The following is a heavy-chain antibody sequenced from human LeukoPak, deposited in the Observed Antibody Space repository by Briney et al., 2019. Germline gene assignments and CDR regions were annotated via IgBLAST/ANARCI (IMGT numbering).Heavy chain of an antibody. CDR3: ERGTVTPLYWYFDL. J-gene: IGHJ2*01. D-gene: IGHD4-17*01. CDR1: GYPIISGYY. Sequence: KPSETLSLTCTVSGYPIISGYYWGWIRQPPGKGLEWIGSIYHSGSTYYNPSLKSRVTISVDTSKNQFSLKLYSVTAADTAVYYCERGTVTPLYWYFDLWGRGTLVTVSS. V-gene: IGHV4-38-2*02. CDR2: IYHSGST.